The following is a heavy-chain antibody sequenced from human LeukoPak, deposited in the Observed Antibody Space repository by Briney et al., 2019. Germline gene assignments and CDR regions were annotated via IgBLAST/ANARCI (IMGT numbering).Heavy chain of an antibody. CDR3: ARGADYYYYMDV. V-gene: IGHV3-21*01. J-gene: IGHJ6*03. CDR2: ISSSSSYI. Sequence: PGGSLRLSCAASGFAFSNFNMNWVRQAPGKGLEWVSSISSSSSYIYYADSVKGRFTISRDNAKNSLYLQMNSLRAEDTAVYYCARGADYYYYMDVWGKGTTVTVSS. CDR1: GFAFSNFN.